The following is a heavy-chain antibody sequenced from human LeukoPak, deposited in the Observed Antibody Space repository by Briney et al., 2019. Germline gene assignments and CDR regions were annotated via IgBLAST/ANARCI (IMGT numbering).Heavy chain of an antibody. Sequence: GGSLRLSCAASAFSFSDYNMNWVRQAPGKGLEWVSSITSTGSYIYYADSVKGRFTISRDDAKNSLYLQMSSLRAEDTAVYYCARGTYMSPNWFDPWGRGTLVTVSS. D-gene: IGHD2-2*02. V-gene: IGHV3-21*01. CDR1: AFSFSDYN. CDR2: ITSTGSYI. CDR3: ARGTYMSPNWFDP. J-gene: IGHJ5*02.